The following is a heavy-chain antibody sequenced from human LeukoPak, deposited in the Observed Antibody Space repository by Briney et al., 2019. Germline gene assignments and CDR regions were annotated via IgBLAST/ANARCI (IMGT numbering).Heavy chain of an antibody. D-gene: IGHD2-2*01. J-gene: IGHJ5*02. CDR2: TYYRSTWYN. Sequence: SQTLSLTCAISGDTFSSNSVTWNWIRQSPSRGLEWLGRTYYRSTWYNDYAVSVRGRITVNPDTSKNQFSLHLNSVTPEDTAVYYCARRLTQYDCFDPWGQGILVTVSS. V-gene: IGHV6-1*01. CDR3: ARRLTQYDCFDP. CDR1: GDTFSSNSVT.